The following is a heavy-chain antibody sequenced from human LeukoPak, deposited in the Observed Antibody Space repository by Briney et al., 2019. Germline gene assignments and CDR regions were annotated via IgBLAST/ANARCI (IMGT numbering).Heavy chain of an antibody. Sequence: GGSLRLSCAASGFTFSSYSMNWVRQAPGKGLEWVSYIGSSSSTIYYGDSVKGRFTISRDNAKNSLYLQMNSLRVEDTAVYYCTRLAPGSGDAFDIWGQGTMVTVSS. CDR1: GFTFSSYS. CDR3: TRLAPGSGDAFDI. J-gene: IGHJ3*02. CDR2: IGSSSSTI. V-gene: IGHV3-48*01. D-gene: IGHD2-15*01.